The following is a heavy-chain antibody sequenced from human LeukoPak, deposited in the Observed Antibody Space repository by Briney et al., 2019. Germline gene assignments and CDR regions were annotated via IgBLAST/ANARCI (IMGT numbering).Heavy chain of an antibody. CDR1: GGTFSSYA. V-gene: IGHV1-69*13. CDR2: IIPIFGTA. D-gene: IGHD3-3*01. CDR3: ARYDFWSGSPYYYYYYMDV. J-gene: IGHJ6*03. Sequence: ASVKVSGKASGGTFSSYAISWVRQAPGQGLEWMGGIIPIFGTANYAQKFQGRVTITADESTSTAYMELSSLRSEDTAVYYCARYDFWSGSPYYYYYYMDVWGKGTTVTVSS.